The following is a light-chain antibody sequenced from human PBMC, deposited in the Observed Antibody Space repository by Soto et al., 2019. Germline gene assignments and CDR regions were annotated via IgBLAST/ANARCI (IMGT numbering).Light chain of an antibody. CDR3: SSYTSGSTYVL. CDR2: GVI. CDR1: SSDVGGYNY. J-gene: IGLJ3*02. V-gene: IGLV2-14*01. Sequence: ALTQPASVSGSPGQSITISCTGTSSDVGGYNYVSWYQQSPGKAPKLIIYGVINRPPGVSNRFSASKSGNTASLTISGLQADDEADYYCSSYTSGSTYVLFGGGTKLTVL.